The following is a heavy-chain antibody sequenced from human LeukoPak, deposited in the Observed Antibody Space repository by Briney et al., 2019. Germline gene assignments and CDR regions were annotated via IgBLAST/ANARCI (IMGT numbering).Heavy chain of an antibody. J-gene: IGHJ5*02. Sequence: ASVKVSCKASGGTFSSYAISWVRQVPGQGLEWMGGIIPIFGTASYAQKFQGRVTITADESTSTAYMELSSLRSEDTAVYYCARTPGGSGSYYNWFDPWGQGTLVTVSS. CDR3: ARTPGGSGSYYNWFDP. CDR2: IIPIFGTA. CDR1: GGTFSSYA. D-gene: IGHD1-26*01. V-gene: IGHV1-69*13.